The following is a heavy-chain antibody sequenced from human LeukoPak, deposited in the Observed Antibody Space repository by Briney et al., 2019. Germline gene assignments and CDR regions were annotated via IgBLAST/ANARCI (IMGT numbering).Heavy chain of an antibody. Sequence: ASVKVSCKASGYTFTGYYMHWVRLAPGQGLEWMGWSNPNSDVTNYAQMFQDRVTMTRDTSISTAYMELSRLRSDDTAVYYCAREDDFLDYWGQGTLVTVSS. J-gene: IGHJ4*02. D-gene: IGHD2-21*02. CDR3: AREDDFLDY. CDR2: SNPNSDVT. V-gene: IGHV1-2*02. CDR1: GYTFTGYY.